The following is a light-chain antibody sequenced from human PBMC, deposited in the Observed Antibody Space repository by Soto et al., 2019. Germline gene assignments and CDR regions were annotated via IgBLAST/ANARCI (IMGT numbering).Light chain of an antibody. V-gene: IGKV3-11*01. CDR2: DAS. Sequence: EIVLTHSPATLSLSPGARATLSCRASQSLDSYLAWYQQKPGQPPRLLIYDASSRATGIPARFSGSGSGTDFTLTISSLESEDFAVYYCQQRSYWPITFGGGTKVDIK. CDR1: QSLDSY. J-gene: IGKJ4*01. CDR3: QQRSYWPIT.